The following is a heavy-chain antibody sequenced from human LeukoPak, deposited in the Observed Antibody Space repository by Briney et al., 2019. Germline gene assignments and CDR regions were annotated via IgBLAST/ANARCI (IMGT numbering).Heavy chain of an antibody. Sequence: PGGSLRLSCAASGFTVSSNYMSWVRQAPGKGLEWVSVIYSGGSTYYADSVKGRFTISRDNSKNTLYLQMNSLRAEDTAVYYCARDRGIAVGYFDYWGQGTLVTVSS. CDR2: IYSGGST. CDR1: GFTVSSNY. J-gene: IGHJ4*02. D-gene: IGHD6-19*01. CDR3: ARDRGIAVGYFDY. V-gene: IGHV3-53*01.